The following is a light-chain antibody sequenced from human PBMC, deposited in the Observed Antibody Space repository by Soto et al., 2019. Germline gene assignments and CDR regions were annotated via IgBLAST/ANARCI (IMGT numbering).Light chain of an antibody. CDR2: DVS. Sequence: QSALTQPASVSGSPGQSITISCTGTSSDVGGYNYVSWYQQHPGKAPKLMIYDVSNRPSGVSNRFSGSKSGNTASLTISGLQAEDEADYYCSSYTSSSTYVFGTGIKLTGL. J-gene: IGLJ1*01. CDR3: SSYTSSSTYV. V-gene: IGLV2-14*01. CDR1: SSDVGGYNY.